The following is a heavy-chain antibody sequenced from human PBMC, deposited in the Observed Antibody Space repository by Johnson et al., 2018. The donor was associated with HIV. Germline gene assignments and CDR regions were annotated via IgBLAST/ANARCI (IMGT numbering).Heavy chain of an antibody. J-gene: IGHJ3*02. CDR3: ARDQRGGYSYGDAFDI. CDR1: RFTFSSHA. D-gene: IGHD5-18*01. Sequence: QVQLVESGGGVVQPGRSLRLSCAASRFTFSSHAMHWVRQAPGKGLEWVAVISYDGSNKYYADSVKGRFTISRDNSKNTHYLQMNSLRTEDTAVYYCARDQRGGYSYGDAFDIWGQGTLVTVSS. CDR2: ISYDGSNK. V-gene: IGHV3-30-3*01.